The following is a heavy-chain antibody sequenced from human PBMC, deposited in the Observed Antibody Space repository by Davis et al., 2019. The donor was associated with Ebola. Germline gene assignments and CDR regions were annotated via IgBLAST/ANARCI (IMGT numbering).Heavy chain of an antibody. CDR1: GFTVSYNY. CDR3: VRGRDIVVVTATPCFGF. D-gene: IGHD2-21*02. CDR2: IYSGGTI. J-gene: IGHJ3*01. Sequence: GGSLRLSCAASGFTVSYNYMGWVRQAPGKGLEWVSVIYSGGTIYYADSVKGRFTISRDNAKNSLFLQMNNLRDEDTAVYYCVRGRDIVVVTATPCFGFWGQGTMVTVSS. V-gene: IGHV3-53*01.